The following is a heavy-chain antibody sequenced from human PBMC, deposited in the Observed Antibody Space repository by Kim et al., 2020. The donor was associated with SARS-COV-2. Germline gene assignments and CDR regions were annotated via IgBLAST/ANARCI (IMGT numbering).Heavy chain of an antibody. V-gene: IGHV3-13*01. Sequence: KGRFTISRENAKNSLYLQMNSLRAGDTAVYYCARAADYGGNKSYWYFDLWGRGTLVTVSS. D-gene: IGHD4-17*01. J-gene: IGHJ2*01. CDR3: ARAADYGGNKSYWYFDL.